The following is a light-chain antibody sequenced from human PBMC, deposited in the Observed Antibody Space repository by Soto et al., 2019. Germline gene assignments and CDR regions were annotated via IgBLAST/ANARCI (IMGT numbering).Light chain of an antibody. Sequence: ESMLTQSPATLSLSPGERATLSCRASQSVRSYLAWYQQKPGQAPRLLIYDASNRAPGIPARFSGSGSGTDFTLTISSLEPDDFAVYYCQQRSSWPRITFGQGTRREI. CDR2: DAS. CDR1: QSVRSY. CDR3: QQRSSWPRIT. V-gene: IGKV3-11*01. J-gene: IGKJ5*01.